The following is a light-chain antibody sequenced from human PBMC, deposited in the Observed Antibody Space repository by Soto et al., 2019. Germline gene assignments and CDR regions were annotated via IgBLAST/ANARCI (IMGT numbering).Light chain of an antibody. V-gene: IGKV3-11*01. CDR3: QQRANWPPLT. J-gene: IGKJ4*01. CDR2: DAS. Sequence: EIVLTQSPATLSLSPGERATLSCRASQYISNYLLWYQQKPGQAPRLLIYDASNRATGIPTRFSGSGSGTDFTLTISALEPEDFAVYYCQQRANWPPLTFGGGTKVEIK. CDR1: QYISNY.